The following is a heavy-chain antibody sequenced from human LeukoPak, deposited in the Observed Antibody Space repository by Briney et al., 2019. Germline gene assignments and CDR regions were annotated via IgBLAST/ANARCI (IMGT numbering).Heavy chain of an antibody. CDR1: GFTFSSYS. D-gene: IGHD3-10*01. J-gene: IGHJ4*02. V-gene: IGHV3-48*01. CDR3: ARDVGSGSYPNY. Sequence: PGGSLRLSCAASGFTFSSYSMNWVRQAPGKGLEWVSYISSSSSTISYADPVKGRFTISRDNAKNSLYLQMNSLRAEDTAVYYCARDVGSGSYPNYWGQGTLVTVSS. CDR2: ISSSSSTI.